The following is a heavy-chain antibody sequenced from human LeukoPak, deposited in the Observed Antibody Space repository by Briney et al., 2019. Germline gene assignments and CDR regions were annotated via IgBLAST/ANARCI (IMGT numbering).Heavy chain of an antibody. J-gene: IGHJ4*02. D-gene: IGHD6-13*01. V-gene: IGHV3-30*04. CDR2: ISYDGSNK. Sequence: GGSLTLSCAASGFTFSSYAMHWVRQAPGKGLEWVAVISYDGSNKYYADSVKGRFTISRDNSKNTLYLQMNSLRAEDTAVYYCAREPDSAAAADFDYWGQGTLVTVSS. CDR1: GFTFSSYA. CDR3: AREPDSAAAADFDY.